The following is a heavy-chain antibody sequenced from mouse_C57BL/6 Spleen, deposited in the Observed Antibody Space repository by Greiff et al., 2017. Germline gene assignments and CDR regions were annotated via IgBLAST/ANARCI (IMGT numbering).Heavy chain of an antibody. Sequence: DVKLVESGGGLVKPGGSLKLSCAASGFTFSDYGMHWVRQAPEKGLEWVAYISSGSSTIYYAHTVKGRFTFSRDNAKNTLFLQMTRLRSEDTAVYYCAGSGKDYWGQGTTLTVSA. J-gene: IGHJ2*01. CDR3: AGSGKDY. CDR1: GFTFSDYG. D-gene: IGHD1-1*01. V-gene: IGHV5-17*01. CDR2: ISSGSSTI.